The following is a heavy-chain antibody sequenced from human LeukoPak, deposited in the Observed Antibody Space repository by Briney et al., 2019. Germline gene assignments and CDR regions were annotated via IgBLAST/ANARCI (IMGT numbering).Heavy chain of an antibody. CDR1: GFTFSSYG. J-gene: IGHJ4*02. Sequence: GSLRLSCAASGFTFSSYGMHWVRQAPGKGLEWVAVISYDGSNKYYADSVKGRFTISRDNSKNTLYLQMNSLRAEDTAVYYCAKDRVIVVPYFDYWGQGTLVTVSS. V-gene: IGHV3-30*18. D-gene: IGHD3-22*01. CDR2: ISYDGSNK. CDR3: AKDRVIVVPYFDY.